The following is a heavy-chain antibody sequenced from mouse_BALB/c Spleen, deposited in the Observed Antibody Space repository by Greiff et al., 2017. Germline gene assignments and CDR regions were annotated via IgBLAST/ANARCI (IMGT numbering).Heavy chain of an antibody. V-gene: IGHV1-54*01. Sequence: QVQLQQSGAELVRPGTSVKVSCKASGYAFTNYLIEWVKQRPGQGLEWIGVINPGSGGTNYNEKFKGKATLTADKSSSTAYMQLSSLTSDDSAVYFCARGPLLRDPYFDVWGAGTTVTVSS. CDR2: INPGSGGT. J-gene: IGHJ1*01. D-gene: IGHD1-2*01. CDR3: ARGPLLRDPYFDV. CDR1: GYAFTNYL.